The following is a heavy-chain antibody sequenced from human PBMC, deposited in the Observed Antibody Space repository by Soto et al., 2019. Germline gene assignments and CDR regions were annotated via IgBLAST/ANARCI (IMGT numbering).Heavy chain of an antibody. Sequence: SETLSLTCAVYGGSFSGYYWSWIRQPPGKGLEWIGEINHSGSTNYNPSLKSRVTISVDTSKNQFSLKLSSVTAADTALYYCARGGGYCSSTSCYISYYYYGMDVWGQGTTVTVSS. CDR3: ARGGGYCSSTSCYISYYYYGMDV. CDR2: INHSGST. CDR1: GGSFSGYY. D-gene: IGHD2-2*02. J-gene: IGHJ6*02. V-gene: IGHV4-34*01.